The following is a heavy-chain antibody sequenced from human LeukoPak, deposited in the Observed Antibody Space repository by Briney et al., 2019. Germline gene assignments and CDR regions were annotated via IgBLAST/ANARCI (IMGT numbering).Heavy chain of an antibody. D-gene: IGHD3-10*01. CDR3: ARDAGSGSLFDY. J-gene: IGHJ4*02. V-gene: IGHV3-7*05. CDR1: GFTFSTYW. Sequence: GGSLRLSCAASGFTFSTYWMSWVRQAPGKGLEWVANIKKDGSEKYYVDSVKGRFTISRDNAKNSLYLQMNSLRAEDTAMYYCARDAGSGSLFDYWGRGTLVTVSS. CDR2: IKKDGSEK.